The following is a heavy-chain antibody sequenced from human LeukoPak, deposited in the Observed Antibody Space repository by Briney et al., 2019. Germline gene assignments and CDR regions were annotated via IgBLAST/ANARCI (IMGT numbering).Heavy chain of an antibody. CDR2: IYHSGST. Sequence: SETLSLTCAVSGGSISSGGYSWSWIRQPPGKGLEWIGYIYHSGSTYYNPSLKSRVTISVDRSKNQFSLKLSSVTAADMAVYYCARGISYCSGGSCYCWFDPWGQGTLVTVSS. V-gene: IGHV4-30-2*01. D-gene: IGHD2-15*01. CDR1: GGSISSGGYS. CDR3: ARGISYCSGGSCYCWFDP. J-gene: IGHJ5*02.